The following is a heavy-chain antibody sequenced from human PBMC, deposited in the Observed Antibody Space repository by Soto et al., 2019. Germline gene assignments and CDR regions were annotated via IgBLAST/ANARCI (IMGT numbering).Heavy chain of an antibody. V-gene: IGHV3-30-3*01. CDR2: ISFDGSNE. D-gene: IGHD4-17*01. J-gene: IGHJ6*02. CDR1: GFTFSDYA. Sequence: RLSCAASGFTFSDYAMHWVRQAPGKGLEWVAIISFDGSNEHYADSVQGRFTISRDNSENTLYLQMNSLRADDTAVYYCARPAATVIFYSGMDVWGQGTTVTSP. CDR3: ARPAATVIFYSGMDV.